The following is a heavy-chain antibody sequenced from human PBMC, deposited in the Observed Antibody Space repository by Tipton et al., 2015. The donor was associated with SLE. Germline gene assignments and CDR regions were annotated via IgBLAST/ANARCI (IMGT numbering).Heavy chain of an antibody. V-gene: IGHV4-4*08. Sequence: TLSLTCTVSGNSITGYYWSWSRQSPGKGLEWIGYISTNGVTNYNPSLKSRVTMSIDTSKNQFSLTLTSVTAAETAFYYCAKDGVGANWFDPWGQGILVSVSS. D-gene: IGHD1-26*01. CDR2: ISTNGVT. CDR3: AKDGVGANWFDP. CDR1: GNSITGYY. J-gene: IGHJ5*02.